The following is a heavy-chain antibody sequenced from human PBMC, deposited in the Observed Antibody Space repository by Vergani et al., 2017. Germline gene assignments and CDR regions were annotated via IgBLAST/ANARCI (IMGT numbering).Heavy chain of an antibody. V-gene: IGHV4-4*07. Sequence: QVPLQESGPGLFNPSETLSLTCSVSGGSLTNYYWSWIRQAAGKGLEWIGRVSVSGSTDYNASLRSRVTMSIDTSTNQFSLKLTSVTAADTAIYYCARGTPMIDYLGQRSLVTVSS. CDR3: ARGTPMIDY. CDR1: GGSLTNYY. CDR2: VSVSGST. J-gene: IGHJ4*02.